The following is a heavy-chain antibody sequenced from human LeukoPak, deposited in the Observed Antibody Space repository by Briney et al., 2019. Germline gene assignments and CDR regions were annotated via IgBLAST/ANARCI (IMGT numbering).Heavy chain of an antibody. CDR3: ARVQYHEDFWSGYYYYYGMDV. Sequence: ASVKVSCKASGYTFTSYAMHWVRQAPGQRLEWMGWINAGNGNTKYSQKFQGRVTITRYTSASTAYMELSSLRSEDTAVYYCARVQYHEDFWSGYYYYYGMDVWGQGTTVTVSS. D-gene: IGHD3-3*01. CDR1: GYTFTSYA. V-gene: IGHV1-3*01. CDR2: INAGNGNT. J-gene: IGHJ6*02.